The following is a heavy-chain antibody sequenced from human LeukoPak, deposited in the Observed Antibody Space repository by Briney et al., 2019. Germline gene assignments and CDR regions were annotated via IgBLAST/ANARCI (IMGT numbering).Heavy chain of an antibody. J-gene: IGHJ4*02. CDR2: ISGSGGST. CDR1: GFTFSSYA. CDR3: AKNGAITMIVVVITPDY. D-gene: IGHD3-22*01. V-gene: IGHV3-23*01. Sequence: GGSLRPSCAASGFTFSSYAMSWVRQAPGKGLEWVSAISGSGGSTYYADSVKGRFTISRDNSKNTLYLQMNSLRAEDTAVYYCAKNGAITMIVVVITPDYWGQGTLVTVSS.